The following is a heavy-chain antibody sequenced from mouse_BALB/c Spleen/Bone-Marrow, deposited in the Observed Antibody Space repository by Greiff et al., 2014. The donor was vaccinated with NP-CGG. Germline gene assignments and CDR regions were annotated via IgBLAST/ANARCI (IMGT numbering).Heavy chain of an antibody. D-gene: IGHD6-2*01. V-gene: IGHV1S135*01. CDR2: IDPYYGGT. CDR3: AKSVSLRAMDY. Sequence: QLKGSGPELGKPGASVKIFCKGSCYSFTGYNMKWGKQSNGKSLEGIGDIDPYYGGTSYNQKFKGKATLTVDKSSSTAYMQLKSLTSEDSAVYYCAKSVSLRAMDYWGQGTSVSVSS. J-gene: IGHJ4*01. CDR1: CYSFTGYN.